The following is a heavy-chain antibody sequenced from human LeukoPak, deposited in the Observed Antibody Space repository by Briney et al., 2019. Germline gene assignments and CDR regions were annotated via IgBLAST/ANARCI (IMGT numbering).Heavy chain of an antibody. Sequence: ASVKVSCKASGGTFSSYAISWVRQAPGQGLEWMGGVIPIFGTANYAQKFQGRVTITADESTSTAYMELSSLRSEDTAVYYCASATVVVAGYYYYYGMDVWGQGTTVTVSS. J-gene: IGHJ6*02. D-gene: IGHD2-15*01. CDR2: VIPIFGTA. V-gene: IGHV1-69*13. CDR3: ASATVVVAGYYYYYGMDV. CDR1: GGTFSSYA.